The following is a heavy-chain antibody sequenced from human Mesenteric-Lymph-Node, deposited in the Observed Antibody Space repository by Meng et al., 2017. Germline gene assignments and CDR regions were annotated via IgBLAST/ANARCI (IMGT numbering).Heavy chain of an antibody. V-gene: IGHV3-7*01. Sequence: GGSLRLSCAASGFTFNTHWMTWVRQAPGRGLEWVAHMKPDGSEKYYVDSVKGRFIISRDNAKNSLYLQMNSLRAEDTAVYYCARGIQSAALLYYFDYWGQGTLVTVSS. CDR3: ARGIQSAALLYYFDY. CDR2: MKPDGSEK. CDR1: GFTFNTHW. J-gene: IGHJ4*02. D-gene: IGHD2-2*01.